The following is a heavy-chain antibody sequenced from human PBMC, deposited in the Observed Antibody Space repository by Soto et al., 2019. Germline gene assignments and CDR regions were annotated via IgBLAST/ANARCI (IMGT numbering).Heavy chain of an antibody. CDR1: GGRLSGYY. Sequence: SDTMDLRCAVCGGRLSGYYWTGIRKNPGKGLEWIGEVNPGGITNYSPSVKSRLTISLDTSKKQVSLEMTSVTAADTAVYYCGRVVIKMAIQSIGSWGPGTLVTVSS. CDR3: GRVVIKMAIQSIGS. J-gene: IGHJ4*02. V-gene: IGHV4-34*01. CDR2: VNPGGIT.